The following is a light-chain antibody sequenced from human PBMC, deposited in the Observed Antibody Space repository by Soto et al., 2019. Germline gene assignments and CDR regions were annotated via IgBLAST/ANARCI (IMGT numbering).Light chain of an antibody. J-gene: IGKJ2*01. CDR3: QHWESTPIT. V-gene: IGKV1-39*01. CDR1: QSISRY. Sequence: MSLNQSSLSACVGDTVTIACRASQSISRYLNWYQQKPGKAPKLLIYAASSLQSGVPSRFSGSGSGTDFTLTISILQPEDCASYYCQHWESTPITFGEGTNLDI. CDR2: AAS.